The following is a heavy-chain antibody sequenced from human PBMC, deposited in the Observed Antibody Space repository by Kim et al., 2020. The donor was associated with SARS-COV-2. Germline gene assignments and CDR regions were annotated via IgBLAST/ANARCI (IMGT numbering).Heavy chain of an antibody. V-gene: IGHV3-9*01. Sequence: GGSLRLSCAASGFTFGDYALHWVRQAPGKGLEWVSGISWNSDTRGYADSVKGRFTISRDNAKNSLYLQMNSLRAEDTALYYCAKDISRGWFGEFDYWGQGTLVTVSS. CDR1: GFTFGDYA. CDR2: ISWNSDTR. J-gene: IGHJ4*02. CDR3: AKDISRGWFGEFDY. D-gene: IGHD3-10*01.